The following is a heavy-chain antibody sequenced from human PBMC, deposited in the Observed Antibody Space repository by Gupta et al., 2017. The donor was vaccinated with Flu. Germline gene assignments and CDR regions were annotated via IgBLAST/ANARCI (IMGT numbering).Heavy chain of an antibody. V-gene: IGHV4-34*01. CDR1: GGSFSSYY. CDR2: INHSGST. J-gene: IGHJ3*02. D-gene: IGHD1-1*01. CDR3: ARESERPLGVMSNAFDI. Sequence: QVQLQQWGAGLLKPSETLSLTCAVYGGSFSSYYWSWIRQPPGKGLEWIGEINHSGSTNYNPSLKSRVTISVDTSKNQFSLKLSSVTAADTAVYYCARESERPLGVMSNAFDIWGQGTMVTVSS.